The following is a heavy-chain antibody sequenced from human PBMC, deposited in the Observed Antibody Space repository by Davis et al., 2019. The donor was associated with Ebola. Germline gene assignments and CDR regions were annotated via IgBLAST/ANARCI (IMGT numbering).Heavy chain of an antibody. CDR1: GGSVSSGSYY. V-gene: IGHV4-61*01. Sequence: PSETLSLTCTVSGGSVSSGSYYWSWIRQPPGKGLEWIGYIYYSGSTNYNPSLKSRVTISVDTSKNQFSLKLSSVTAADTAVYYCARGYCSSTSCYTTGSFDYWGQGTLVTVSS. D-gene: IGHD2-2*02. CDR2: IYYSGST. J-gene: IGHJ4*02. CDR3: ARGYCSSTSCYTTGSFDY.